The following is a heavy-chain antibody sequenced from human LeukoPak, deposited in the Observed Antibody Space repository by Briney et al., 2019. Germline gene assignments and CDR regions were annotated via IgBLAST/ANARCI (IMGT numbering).Heavy chain of an antibody. CDR2: ISYDGSNK. Sequence: GGSLRLSCAASGLTFSSYGMHWVRQAPGKGLEWVAVISYDGSNKYYADSVKGRFTISRDNSKNTLYLQMNSLRAEDTAVYYCAKGAYCGGDCLGAFDIWGQGTMVTVSS. CDR1: GLTFSSYG. CDR3: AKGAYCGGDCLGAFDI. D-gene: IGHD2-21*02. V-gene: IGHV3-30*18. J-gene: IGHJ3*02.